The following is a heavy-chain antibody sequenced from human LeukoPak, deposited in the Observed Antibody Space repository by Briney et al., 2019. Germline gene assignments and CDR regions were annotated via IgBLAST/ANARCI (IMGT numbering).Heavy chain of an antibody. J-gene: IGHJ4*02. V-gene: IGHV1-46*01. CDR3: ARDPYGSYFDY. CDR1: GYTFTSYY. CDR2: INPSGGST. D-gene: IGHD1-26*01. Sequence: ASVKVSCKASGYTFTSYYMHWVRQAPGQGLEWMGIINPSGGSTSYAQKFQGSVTMTRDMSTSTVYMELSSLRSEDTAVYYCARDPYGSYFDYWGQGTLVTVSS.